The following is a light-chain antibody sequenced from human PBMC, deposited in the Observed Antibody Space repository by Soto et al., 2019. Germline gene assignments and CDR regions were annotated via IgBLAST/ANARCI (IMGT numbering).Light chain of an antibody. CDR3: QQYGSSPPVT. CDR2: ETS. Sequence: EIVLTQSPGTLSLSPGERATLSCRASQSVSSGYLAWYQQKPGQPPRVLIYETSSRATGIPDRFSGSGSGTDFTLTISSLEPEDFVVYYCQQYGSSPPVTFGPGTRVDIK. J-gene: IGKJ3*01. CDR1: QSVSSGY. V-gene: IGKV3-20*01.